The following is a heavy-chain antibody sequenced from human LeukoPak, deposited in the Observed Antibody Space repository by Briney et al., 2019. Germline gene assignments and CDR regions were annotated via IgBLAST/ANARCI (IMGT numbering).Heavy chain of an antibody. Sequence: GGSLRLSCAASGFTFSSYAMSWVRQAPGKGLEWVSGISGSVDSTYYADSVKGRFTISRDNSKNTLYLQMNSLRAEDTAVYYCAEGAIPEVVPAAIAFDYWGQGTLVTVSS. D-gene: IGHD2-2*02. CDR3: AEGAIPEVVPAAIAFDY. CDR2: ISGSVDST. CDR1: GFTFSSYA. V-gene: IGHV3-23*01. J-gene: IGHJ4*02.